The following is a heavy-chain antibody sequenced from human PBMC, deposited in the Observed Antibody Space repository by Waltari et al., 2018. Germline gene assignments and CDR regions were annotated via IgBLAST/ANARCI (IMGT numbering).Heavy chain of an antibody. CDR2: IYYSGST. CDR3: ARPLPGISRYYYYGMDV. D-gene: IGHD6-13*01. J-gene: IGHJ6*02. Sequence: QLQLQESGPGLVKPSETLSLTCTVSGGSISSSSYYWGWIRQPPGKGLEWIGSIYYSGSTNYNPSLKSRVTISVDTSKNQFSLKLSSVTAADTAVYYCARPLPGISRYYYYGMDVWGQGTTVTVSS. CDR1: GGSISSSSYY. V-gene: IGHV4-39*01.